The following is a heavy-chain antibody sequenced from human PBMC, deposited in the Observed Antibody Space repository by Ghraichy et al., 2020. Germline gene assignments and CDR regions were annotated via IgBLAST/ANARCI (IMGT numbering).Heavy chain of an antibody. Sequence: SQTLSLTCSVSGGSIGSNDYYWDWIRQSPGKGLEWIGNIHSNGYTHYNPSLKSRATMSLVTSNNLFSLRLNSATAADTAIYYCARHDPDPNLNHFDLWGHGTLVTVSS. CDR2: IHSNGYT. D-gene: IGHD2-8*01. CDR3: ARHDPDPNLNHFDL. J-gene: IGHJ5*02. CDR1: GGSIGSNDYY. V-gene: IGHV4-39*01.